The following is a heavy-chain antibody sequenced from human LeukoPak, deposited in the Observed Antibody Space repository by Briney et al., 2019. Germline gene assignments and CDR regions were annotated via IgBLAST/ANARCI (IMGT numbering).Heavy chain of an antibody. CDR2: FDPEDGET. CDR3: AATPPYGSGSYYLAY. V-gene: IGHV1-24*01. CDR1: GYTLTELS. D-gene: IGHD3-10*01. Sequence: ASVKVSCKVSGYTLTELSMHWVRQAPGKGLEWMGGFDPEDGETIYAQKFQGRVTMTEDTSTDTAYMGLSSLRSEDTAVYYCAATPPYGSGSYYLAYWGQGTLVTVSS. J-gene: IGHJ4*02.